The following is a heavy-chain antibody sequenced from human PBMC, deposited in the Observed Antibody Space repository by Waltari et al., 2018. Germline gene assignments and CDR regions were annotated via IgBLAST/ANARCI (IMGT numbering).Heavy chain of an antibody. Sequence: EVQLVESGGDLVQPGGSLRLSCTASGFIFSSYWMHWVRQVPGKGLVSFAQFNLDWRITNDADSVKGRFTISRDNARNTLFLQMNSLRAEDTAIYYCVLYSSSFLGDCWGQGTLVTVSS. V-gene: IGHV3-74*01. J-gene: IGHJ4*02. CDR1: GFIFSSYW. D-gene: IGHD6-13*01. CDR2: FNLDWRIT. CDR3: VLYSSSFLGDC.